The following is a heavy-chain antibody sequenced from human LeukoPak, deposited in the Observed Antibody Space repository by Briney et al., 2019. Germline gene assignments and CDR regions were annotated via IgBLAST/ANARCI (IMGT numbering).Heavy chain of an antibody. Sequence: GGSLRLSCAASGFTFSSYGMHWVRQAPGKGLEWVAVISYDGSNKYYADSVKGRFTISRDNSKNTLYLQMNSLRAEDTAVYYCAKDRYSGYDSYYYYMDVWGKGTTVTVSS. CDR3: AKDRYSGYDSYYYYMDV. CDR2: ISYDGSNK. V-gene: IGHV3-30*18. CDR1: GFTFSSYG. D-gene: IGHD5-12*01. J-gene: IGHJ6*03.